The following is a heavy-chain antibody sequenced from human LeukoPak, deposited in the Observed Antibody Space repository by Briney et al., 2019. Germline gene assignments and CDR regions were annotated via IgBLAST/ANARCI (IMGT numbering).Heavy chain of an antibody. CDR3: ARIIYYDSSGYYLLFDY. V-gene: IGHV4-34*01. J-gene: IGHJ4*02. CDR1: GGSFSGYY. Sequence: PSETLSLTCAVYGGSFSGYYWSWIRQPPGKGLEWIGEINHSGSTNYNPSLKSRVTISVDTSKNQFSLKLSSVTAADAAVYYCARIIYYDSSGYYLLFDYWGQGTLVTVSS. CDR2: INHSGST. D-gene: IGHD3-22*01.